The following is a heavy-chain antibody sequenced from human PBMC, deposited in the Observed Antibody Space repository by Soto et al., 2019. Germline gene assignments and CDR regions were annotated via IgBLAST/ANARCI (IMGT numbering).Heavy chain of an antibody. CDR2: IYYSGST. D-gene: IGHD3-22*01. J-gene: IGHJ4*02. CDR3: ARLGGYYQAFDQ. V-gene: IGHV4-39*01. CDR1: GGSISSSSYY. Sequence: SETLSLTCTVSGGSISSSSYYWGWIRQPPGKGLEWIGSIYYSGSTYYNPSLKSRVTISVDTSKNQFSLNLTSVTAADTAVYYCARLGGYYQAFDQWGQGSLVTSPQ.